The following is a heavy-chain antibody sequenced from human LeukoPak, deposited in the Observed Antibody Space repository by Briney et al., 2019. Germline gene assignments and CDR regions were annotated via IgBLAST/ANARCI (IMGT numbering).Heavy chain of an antibody. V-gene: IGHV4-39*01. D-gene: IGHD5-12*01. J-gene: IGHJ4*02. Sequence: SETLSLTCTVSGASINSTGYYWGWIRQPPGQGLEWIGSIYYSGSTYYNPSLKSRVTISVDTSKNHFSLKLSSVAAADTAVYYCANLWNIVDVWGQGTLVTVSS. CDR3: ANLWNIVDV. CDR2: IYYSGST. CDR1: GASINSTGYY.